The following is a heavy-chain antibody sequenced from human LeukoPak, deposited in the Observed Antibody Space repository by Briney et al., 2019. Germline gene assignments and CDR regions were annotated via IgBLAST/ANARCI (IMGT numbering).Heavy chain of an antibody. D-gene: IGHD3-22*01. J-gene: IGHJ4*02. CDR2: ISGSGGST. CDR1: GFTFSSYA. Sequence: AGGSLRLSCAASGFTFSSYAMRWVRQAPGKGLEWVSAISGSGGSTYYADSVKGRFTISRDNSKNTLYLQMNSLRAEDTAVYYCAKVGYYYDSSGFYYFDYWGQGTLVTVSS. V-gene: IGHV3-23*01. CDR3: AKVGYYYDSSGFYYFDY.